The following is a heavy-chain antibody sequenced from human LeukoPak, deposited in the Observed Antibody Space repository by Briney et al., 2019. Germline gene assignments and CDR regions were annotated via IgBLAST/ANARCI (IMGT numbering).Heavy chain of an antibody. D-gene: IGHD5-24*01. Sequence: SVKVSCKASGGTFSSYAISWVLQAPGQGLEWMGRIVPIFGTANYAQKFQGRVTITTDESTSTAYMELSSLRSEDTAVYYCASFRDGYNYFDYWGQGTPVTVSS. J-gene: IGHJ4*02. CDR1: GGTFSSYA. V-gene: IGHV1-69*05. CDR3: ASFRDGYNYFDY. CDR2: IVPIFGTA.